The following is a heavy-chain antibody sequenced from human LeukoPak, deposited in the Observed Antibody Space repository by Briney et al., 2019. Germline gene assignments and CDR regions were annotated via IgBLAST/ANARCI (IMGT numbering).Heavy chain of an antibody. V-gene: IGHV4-4*02. D-gene: IGHD2-2*01. J-gene: IGHJ4*02. CDR2: ISHSGTT. CDR3: TRESRPFCAFAY. Sequence: SETLALTCGVSGGSIDITNYWSWVRQAPGKGVEWIGEISHSGTTNYNPSLRSRVAMSLDRANNQFSLSLTSVTAADTAVYYCTRESRPFCAFAYWGQGVLVTVSS. CDR1: GGSIDITNY.